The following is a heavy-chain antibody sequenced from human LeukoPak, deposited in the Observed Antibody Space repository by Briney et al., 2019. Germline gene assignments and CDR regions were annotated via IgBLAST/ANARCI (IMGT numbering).Heavy chain of an antibody. Sequence: GGSLRLSCAASGFSFRSYWMHWVRQAPGKGLEWVALISYDGNDKYYADSVKGRFTISRDNSKNTLALQMNSLRAEDTAVYYCAKVDTAMVAGYFYGMDVWGQGTTVTVSS. J-gene: IGHJ6*02. CDR2: ISYDGNDK. CDR1: GFSFRSYW. CDR3: AKVDTAMVAGYFYGMDV. V-gene: IGHV3-30*18. D-gene: IGHD5-18*01.